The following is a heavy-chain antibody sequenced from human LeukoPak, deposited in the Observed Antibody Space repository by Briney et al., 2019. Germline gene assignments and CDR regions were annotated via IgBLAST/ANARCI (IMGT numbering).Heavy chain of an antibody. J-gene: IGHJ3*02. CDR1: VHTLRNYA. D-gene: IGHD6-13*01. Sequence: GGSLRLSCGASVHTLRNYAVHWVLRAPGKGVEYVSAINDNGDTTYYADCVKGSYTISRDISKNTLFIQMGSLRTEHMAVYYCARGHRSSWFDAFDIWGQGIMVTVSS. CDR2: INDNGDTT. CDR3: ARGHRSSWFDAFDI. V-gene: IGHV3-64*02.